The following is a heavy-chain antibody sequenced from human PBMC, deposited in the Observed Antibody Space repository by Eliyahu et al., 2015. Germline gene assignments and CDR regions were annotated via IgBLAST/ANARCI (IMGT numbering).Heavy chain of an antibody. CDR2: ISYDGSNK. J-gene: IGHJ4*02. CDR1: GXTFSSYA. CDR3: RYTAMFDY. V-gene: IGHV3-30*01. Sequence: QVQLVESGGGVVQPGRSLRLSCXASGXTFSSYAMHWVRQAPGKGLGWVAVISYDGSNKYYADSVKGRFTISRDNSKNTLYLQMNSLRAEDTAVYYCRYTAMFDYWGQGTLVTVSS. D-gene: IGHD5-18*01.